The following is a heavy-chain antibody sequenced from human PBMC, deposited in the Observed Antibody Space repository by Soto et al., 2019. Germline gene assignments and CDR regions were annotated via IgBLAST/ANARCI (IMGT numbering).Heavy chain of an antibody. D-gene: IGHD4-17*01. CDR3: ARRDYGDPGYGMDV. V-gene: IGHV4-39*01. CDR1: GGSISSSSYY. J-gene: IGHJ6*02. CDR2: IYYSGST. Sequence: PRETLSLTCTVSGGSISSSSYYWGWIRQPPGKGLEWIGSIYYSGSTYYNPSLKSRVTISVDTSKNQFSLKLSSVTAADTAVYYCARRDYGDPGYGMDVWGQGTTVTVSS.